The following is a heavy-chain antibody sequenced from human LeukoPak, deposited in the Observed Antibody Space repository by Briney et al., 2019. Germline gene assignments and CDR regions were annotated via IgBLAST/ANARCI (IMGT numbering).Heavy chain of an antibody. CDR1: GYTFTGYY. Sequence: ASVKVSCKASGYTFTGYYMHWVRQAPGQGLEWMGWINPNSGGTNYAQKFQGRVTMTRDTSISTAYMELSRLRSDDTAVYYCARDPPMKGGLYSGYDLGVWGQGTLVTVSS. J-gene: IGHJ4*02. V-gene: IGHV1-2*02. CDR2: INPNSGGT. CDR3: ARDPPMKGGLYSGYDLGV. D-gene: IGHD5-12*01.